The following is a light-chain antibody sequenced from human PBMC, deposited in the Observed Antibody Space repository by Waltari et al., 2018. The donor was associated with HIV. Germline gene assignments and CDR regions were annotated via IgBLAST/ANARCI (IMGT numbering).Light chain of an antibody. J-gene: IGLJ3*02. Sequence: QSVLTQPPSVSGAPGQRVTISCTGTSSNLGAGFDVPWYQQLPETAPKLLIYGDTNRPSGVPDRFSGSKSGTSASLAITGLQAEDEADYYCQSYDSGLSVVFGGGTKLTVL. CDR1: SSNLGAGFD. CDR2: GDT. V-gene: IGLV1-40*01. CDR3: QSYDSGLSVV.